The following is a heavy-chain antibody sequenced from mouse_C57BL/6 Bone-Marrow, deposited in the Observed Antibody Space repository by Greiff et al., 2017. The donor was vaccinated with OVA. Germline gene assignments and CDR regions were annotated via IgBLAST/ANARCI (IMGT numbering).Heavy chain of an antibody. J-gene: IGHJ2*01. Sequence: EVQLQQSVAELVRPGASVKLSCTASGFNIKNTDMHWVKQRPEQGLEWIGRIDPASGNTKYAPKFQGKATITADTSSNTADLQLSSLTAEDTAIYYCAYNWCFDYWGQGTTLTVSS. V-gene: IGHV14-3*01. CDR1: GFNIKNTD. D-gene: IGHD1-3*01. CDR3: AYNWCFDY. CDR2: IDPASGNT.